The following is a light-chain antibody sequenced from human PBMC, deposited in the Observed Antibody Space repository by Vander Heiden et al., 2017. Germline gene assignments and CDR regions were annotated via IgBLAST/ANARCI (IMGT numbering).Light chain of an antibody. CDR2: GAS. CDR3: QQHGSSPPLT. J-gene: IGKJ4*01. Sequence: EIVLTQSPGTLSLSPGERATLSCRASQSVSSSYLAWYQQKPGQAPRLLIYGASSRATGIPDRFSGSGYGTDFTLTISRREPEDFAVYYCQQHGSSPPLTFGGGTKVEIK. CDR1: QSVSSSY. V-gene: IGKV3-20*01.